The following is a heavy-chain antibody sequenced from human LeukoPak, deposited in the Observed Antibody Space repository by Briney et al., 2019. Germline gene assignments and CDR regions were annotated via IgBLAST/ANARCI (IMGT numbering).Heavy chain of an antibody. CDR3: AKRLGYSYGMFDY. D-gene: IGHD5-18*01. CDR1: GFTFSSYA. Sequence: PGASLRLSCAASGFTFSSYAMSWVRQAPGKGLEWVSAISGSGGSTYYADSVKGRFTISRDNSKNTLYLQMNSLRAEDTAVYYCAKRLGYSYGMFDYWGQGTLVTVSS. J-gene: IGHJ4*02. V-gene: IGHV3-23*01. CDR2: ISGSGGST.